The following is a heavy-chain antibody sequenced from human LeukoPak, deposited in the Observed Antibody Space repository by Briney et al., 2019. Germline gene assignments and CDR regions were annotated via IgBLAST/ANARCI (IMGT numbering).Heavy chain of an antibody. CDR3: ARHDGSYYGYYFDY. CDR2: IYYSGST. J-gene: IGHJ4*02. D-gene: IGHD1-26*01. CDR1: GGSISRSSYY. Sequence: SETLSLTCTVSGGSISRSSYYWGWIRQPPGKGLEWIGSIYYSGSTYYNPSLKSRVTISVDTSNNQFSLKLSSVTAADTAVYYCARHDGSYYGYYFDYWGQGTLVTVSS. V-gene: IGHV4-39*01.